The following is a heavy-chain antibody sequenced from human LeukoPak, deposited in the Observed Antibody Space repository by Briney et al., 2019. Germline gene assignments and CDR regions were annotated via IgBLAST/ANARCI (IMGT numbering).Heavy chain of an antibody. D-gene: IGHD5/OR15-5a*01. V-gene: IGHV5-51*01. J-gene: IGHJ4*02. CDR2: IYPGDSDT. CDR1: GYSFTTYW. Sequence: GESLKISGKGSGYSFTTYWIGWVRQMPGKGLEWMGIIYPGDSDTKYSPSFQGQVTISADKAISTAYLQWSNLKASDTAMYYCARHRPHTDSNSVSDYYFDYWGQGTLVTVSS. CDR3: ARHRPHTDSNSVSDYYFDY.